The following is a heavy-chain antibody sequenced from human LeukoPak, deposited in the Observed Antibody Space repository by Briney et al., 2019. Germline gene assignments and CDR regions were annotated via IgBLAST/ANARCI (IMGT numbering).Heavy chain of an antibody. J-gene: IGHJ3*02. D-gene: IGHD3-22*01. Sequence: GGSLRLSCAAPGFTFSSYGMHWVRQAPGKGLEWVAVISYDGSNKYYADSVKGRFTISRDNSKNTLYLQMNSLRAEDTAVYYCAKDMGPVVVITYAFDIWGQGTMVTVSS. V-gene: IGHV3-30*18. CDR1: GFTFSSYG. CDR2: ISYDGSNK. CDR3: AKDMGPVVVITYAFDI.